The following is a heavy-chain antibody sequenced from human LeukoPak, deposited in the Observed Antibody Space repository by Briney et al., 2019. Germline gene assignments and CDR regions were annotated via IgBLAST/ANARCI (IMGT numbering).Heavy chain of an antibody. CDR1: GGSFSGYY. CDR2: INHSGST. V-gene: IGHV4-34*01. Sequence: SETLSLTCAVYGGSFSGYYWSWIRQPPGKGLEWIGEINHSGSTNYNPSLKSRVTISVDTSKNQFSLKLSSVTAADTAVYYCARAYSSGYYYEDYWGQGTLVTVSS. CDR3: ARAYSSGYYYEDY. J-gene: IGHJ4*02. D-gene: IGHD3-22*01.